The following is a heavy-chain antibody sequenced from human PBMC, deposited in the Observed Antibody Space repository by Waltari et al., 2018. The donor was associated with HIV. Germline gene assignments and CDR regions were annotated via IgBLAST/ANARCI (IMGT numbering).Heavy chain of an antibody. D-gene: IGHD3-10*01. CDR1: AGAITNYY. CDR3: ASSRLSFYRVQAYFEN. Sequence: QVQLQESGPRLVKSSETLSLTCSVSAGAITNYYLSWIRQPPGGGLEWFGYIYYNGQTYFNPSFQSRVSFSIDLSQSRFSLRLNSVTAADTAVYYCASSRLSFYRVQAYFENWGQGTPVTVAS. CDR2: IYYNGQT. V-gene: IGHV4-59*01. J-gene: IGHJ4*02.